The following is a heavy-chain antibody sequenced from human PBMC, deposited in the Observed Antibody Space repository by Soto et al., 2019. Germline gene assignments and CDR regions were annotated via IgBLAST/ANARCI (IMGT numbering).Heavy chain of an antibody. V-gene: IGHV3-48*02. Sequence: PGGSLRRSCAVSGFTFSSYSMNWVRQAQGKGQEWVSYISSSSSTIYYADSVKGRFTISRDNAKNSLYLQMNSVTDEDTAVYYCAREPRRQYPRVYGMYVWGQGTTVTVS. CDR1: GFTFSSYS. J-gene: IGHJ6*02. CDR2: ISSSSSTI. D-gene: IGHD4-4*01. CDR3: AREPRRQYPRVYGMYV.